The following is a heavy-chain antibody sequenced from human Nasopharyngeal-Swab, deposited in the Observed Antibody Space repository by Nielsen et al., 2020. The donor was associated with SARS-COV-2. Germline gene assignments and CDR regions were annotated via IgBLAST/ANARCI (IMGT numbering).Heavy chain of an antibody. CDR1: GFTFSDYS. CDR2: ISSSSSYI. J-gene: IGHJ4*02. CDR3: ARDLSTTVTTRGVLDY. V-gene: IGHV3-21*01. Sequence: ESLKISCAASGFTFSDYSMNWVRQAPGKGLEWVSSISSSSSYIYYADSVKGRFTISRDNAKNSLYLQMNSLRAEDTAVYYCARDLSTTVTTRGVLDYWGQGTLVTVSS. D-gene: IGHD4-17*01.